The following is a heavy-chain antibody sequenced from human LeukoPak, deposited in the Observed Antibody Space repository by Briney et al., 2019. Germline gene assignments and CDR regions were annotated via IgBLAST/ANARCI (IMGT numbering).Heavy chain of an antibody. CDR2: IIPIFGTA. J-gene: IGHJ4*02. Sequence: SVKVSCKASGGTFSSYAISWVRQAPGQGLEWMGGIIPIFGTANYAQKFQGRVTITADKSTSTAYMELSSLRSEDTAVYYCAKDPLAAAGPNFFDYWGQGTLVTISS. D-gene: IGHD6-13*01. V-gene: IGHV1-69*06. CDR3: AKDPLAAAGPNFFDY. CDR1: GGTFSSYA.